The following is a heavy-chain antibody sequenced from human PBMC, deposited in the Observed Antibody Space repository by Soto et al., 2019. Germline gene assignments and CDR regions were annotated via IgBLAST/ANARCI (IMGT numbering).Heavy chain of an antibody. CDR1: GYTFTSHG. D-gene: IGHD2-15*01. CDR2: ISAYNGNT. J-gene: IGHJ3*02. Sequence: ASVKVSCKASGYTFTSHGISWVRQAPGQGLEWMGWISAYNGNTNYAQKLQGRVTMTTDTSTSTAYMELRSLRSDDTAVYYCARDIVVVVAATGHDAFDIWGQGTMVTVSS. V-gene: IGHV1-18*01. CDR3: ARDIVVVVAATGHDAFDI.